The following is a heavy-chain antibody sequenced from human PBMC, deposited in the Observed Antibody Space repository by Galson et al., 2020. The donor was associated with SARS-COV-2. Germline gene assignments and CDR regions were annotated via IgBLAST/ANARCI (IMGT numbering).Heavy chain of an antibody. Sequence: GGSLRPSCTASGFTFGDYAMSWSRQAPGKGLEWVGFIRSKAYGGTTEYAASVKGRFTISRDDSKSIAYLQMNSLKTEDTAVYYCTRDPTIVVVPEIWGQGTMVTVSS. J-gene: IGHJ3*02. CDR1: GFTFGDYA. CDR3: TRDPTIVVVPEI. CDR2: IRSKAYGGTT. V-gene: IGHV3-49*03. D-gene: IGHD2-2*01.